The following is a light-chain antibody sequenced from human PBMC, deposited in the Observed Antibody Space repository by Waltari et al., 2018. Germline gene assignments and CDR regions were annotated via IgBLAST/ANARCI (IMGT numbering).Light chain of an antibody. J-gene: IGKJ1*01. V-gene: IGKV3-20*01. CDR3: QQYGTAPRT. CDR2: GAS. CDR1: QSVSSNS. Sequence: EIVLTQSPGTLSLSPVESTTLFCRASQSVSSNSLAWYQQRPGQAPRLLIYGASSRATGIPDRFSGSGSGTDFTLTISRLEPEDFALYYCQQYGTAPRTFGQGTKVEVK.